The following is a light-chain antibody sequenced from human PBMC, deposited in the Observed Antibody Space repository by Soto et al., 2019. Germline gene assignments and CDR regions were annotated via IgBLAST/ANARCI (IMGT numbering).Light chain of an antibody. V-gene: IGLV2-8*01. CDR1: SGDVGDNKF. CDR3: SSYGGYNAI. J-gene: IGLJ2*01. Sequence: QSVLTQPPSASGSPGQSVTISCTGPSGDVGDNKFVSWYQQRPGKAPKLIIYEVSERPSGVPDRFSGSKSGNTASLTVSGLQAEDEANYYCSSYGGYNAIFGGGTKLTVL. CDR2: EVS.